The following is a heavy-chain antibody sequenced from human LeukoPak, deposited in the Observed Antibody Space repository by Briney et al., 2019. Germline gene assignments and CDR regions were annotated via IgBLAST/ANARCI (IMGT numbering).Heavy chain of an antibody. CDR3: ASPLYDILTGYYLDAFDI. V-gene: IGHV4-34*01. Sequence: SETLSLTCAVYGGSFSGYYWSWIRQPPGKGLEWIGEINHSGSTNYNPSLKSRVTISVDTSKNQFSLKLSSVTAADTAVYYCASPLYDILTGYYLDAFDIWGQGTMVTVSS. J-gene: IGHJ3*02. CDR1: GGSFSGYY. D-gene: IGHD3-9*01. CDR2: INHSGST.